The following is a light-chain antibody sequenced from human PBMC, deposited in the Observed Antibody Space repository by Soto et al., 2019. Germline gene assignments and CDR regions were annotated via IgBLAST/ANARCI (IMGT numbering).Light chain of an antibody. CDR1: QSLLHSNVYNY. CDR2: LVS. Sequence: EIVLTQYPVSLPGTPGEPASISCSSIQSLLHSNVYNYVAWYLQKPGQSPQLLIYLVSNRASGVPDRFSGSGSGTDFTLTISRVEAEDVGVYFCAQGLATPFTFGGGTKVDIK. CDR3: AQGLATPFT. J-gene: IGKJ4*01. V-gene: IGKV2-28*01.